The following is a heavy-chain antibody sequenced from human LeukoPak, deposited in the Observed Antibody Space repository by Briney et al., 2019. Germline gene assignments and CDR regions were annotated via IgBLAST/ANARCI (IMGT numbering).Heavy chain of an antibody. Sequence: PGGSLRLSCAASGFTFSSYGMHWVRQAPGKGLEWVAFIRYDGTNKYYADSVKGRFTISRDNSKNTLYVQMSSLRGEDTAVYYCAKDRCSNGVGCYYYYMDVWGKGTTVTISS. CDR2: IRYDGTNK. CDR3: AKDRCSNGVGCYYYYMDV. V-gene: IGHV3-30*02. J-gene: IGHJ6*03. CDR1: GFTFSSYG. D-gene: IGHD2-8*01.